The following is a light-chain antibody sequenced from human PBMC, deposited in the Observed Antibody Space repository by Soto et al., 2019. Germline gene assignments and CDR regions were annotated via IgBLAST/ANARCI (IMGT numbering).Light chain of an antibody. CDR2: NNH. Sequence: QSVLTQPPSASGIPGQRVTISCSGSRSNIGSNNVNWYQQLPGTAPRLLTFNNHLRPSGVPDRFSGSKSGTSASLAISGLQSDDEGDYYCAAWDDSLDGYVFGTGTKVTVL. V-gene: IGLV1-44*01. CDR3: AAWDDSLDGYV. J-gene: IGLJ1*01. CDR1: RSNIGSNN.